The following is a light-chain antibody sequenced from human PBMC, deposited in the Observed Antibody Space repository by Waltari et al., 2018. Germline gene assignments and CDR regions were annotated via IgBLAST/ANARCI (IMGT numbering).Light chain of an antibody. J-gene: IGLJ3*02. Sequence: SSELTQDPGVSVALGQTVRITCQGDSLTTYYPSWYQQKPGQAPLLVLYGDNKRPSWMPKRFSGSTSGNTASLTITGAQAEDEAYYYCNSRDTTDNHLLFGGGTKLTVL. V-gene: IGLV3-19*01. CDR1: SLTTYY. CDR3: NSRDTTDNHLL. CDR2: GDN.